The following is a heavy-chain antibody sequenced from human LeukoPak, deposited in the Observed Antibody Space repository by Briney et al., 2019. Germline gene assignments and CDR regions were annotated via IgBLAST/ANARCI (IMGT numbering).Heavy chain of an antibody. CDR3: ARAAYYRFDY. D-gene: IGHD1-26*01. CDR2: ISGSGGST. Sequence: GGSLRLSCAASGFTFSSYAMSWVRQAPGKGLEWVSAISGSGGSTYYADSVKGRFTISRDNSKNTLYLQMSSLRAEDTAIYFCARAAYYRFDYWGQGTLVTVSS. CDR1: GFTFSSYA. V-gene: IGHV3-23*01. J-gene: IGHJ4*02.